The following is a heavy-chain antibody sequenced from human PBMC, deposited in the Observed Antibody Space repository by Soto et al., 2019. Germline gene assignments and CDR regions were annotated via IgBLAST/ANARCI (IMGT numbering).Heavy chain of an antibody. CDR3: AGRERFHP. V-gene: IGHV4-59*01. CDR1: GGSISSYY. CDR2: IYYSGST. Sequence: SETLSLTCTVSGGSISSYYWSWIRQPPGKGLEWIGYIYYSGSTNYNPSLKSRVTISVDTSKNQFSLKLSSVTAADTAVYYCAGRERFHPCGQGSLVTVSS. J-gene: IGHJ5*02.